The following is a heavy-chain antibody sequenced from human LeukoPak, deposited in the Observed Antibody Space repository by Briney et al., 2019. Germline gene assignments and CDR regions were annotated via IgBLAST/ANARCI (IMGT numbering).Heavy chain of an antibody. D-gene: IGHD3-3*01. CDR2: ISVGAEYI. Sequence: TGGSLRLSCAASGFSFSSYWMSWVRQAPGKGLEWVSTISVGAEYIFYADSVKGRFTISRDDSNNALYLQMHSLRAEDTALYYCASGPPFLKYFEYWGQGTLVTVSS. CDR3: ASGPPFLKYFEY. V-gene: IGHV3-23*01. J-gene: IGHJ4*02. CDR1: GFSFSSYW.